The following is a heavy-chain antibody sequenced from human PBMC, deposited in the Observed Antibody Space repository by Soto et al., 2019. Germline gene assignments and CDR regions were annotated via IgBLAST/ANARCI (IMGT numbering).Heavy chain of an antibody. CDR3: AKDIGAGTYYDILTGSNFDY. V-gene: IGHV3-23*01. D-gene: IGHD3-9*01. Sequence: GESLKISCAASGFTFSSYAMSWVRQAPGKGLEWVSAISGSGGSTYYADSVKGRFTISRDNSKNTLYLQMNSLRAEDTAVYYCAKDIGAGTYYDILTGSNFDYWGQGTLVTVSS. J-gene: IGHJ4*02. CDR2: ISGSGGST. CDR1: GFTFSSYA.